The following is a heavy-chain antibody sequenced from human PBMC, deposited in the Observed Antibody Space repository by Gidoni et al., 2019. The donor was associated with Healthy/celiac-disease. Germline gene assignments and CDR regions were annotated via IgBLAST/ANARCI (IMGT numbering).Heavy chain of an antibody. CDR3: ARDQGYCSGGSCYSVGTWFDP. Sequence: QVQLVESGGGLVKPGGSLRLSCAASGFTFSDYYISWIRQAPGKGLEWVSYISSSSSYTNYADSVKGRFTISRDNAKNSLYLQMNSLRAEDTAVYYCARDQGYCSGGSCYSVGTWFDPWGQGTLVTVSS. J-gene: IGHJ5*02. CDR2: ISSSSSYT. V-gene: IGHV3-11*06. CDR1: GFTFSDYY. D-gene: IGHD2-15*01.